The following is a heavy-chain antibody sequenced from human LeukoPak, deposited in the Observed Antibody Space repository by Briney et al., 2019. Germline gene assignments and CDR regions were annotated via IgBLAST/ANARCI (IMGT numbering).Heavy chain of an antibody. Sequence: ASVKVSCKASGYTFTSYGISWVRQAPGQGLEWMGWISAYNGNTNCAQKLQGRVTMTTDTSTSTAYMELRSLRSDDTAVYYCARDSTPCSSTSCYWNWFDPWGQGTLVTVSS. J-gene: IGHJ5*02. V-gene: IGHV1-18*01. CDR2: ISAYNGNT. CDR3: ARDSTPCSSTSCYWNWFDP. CDR1: GYTFTSYG. D-gene: IGHD2-2*01.